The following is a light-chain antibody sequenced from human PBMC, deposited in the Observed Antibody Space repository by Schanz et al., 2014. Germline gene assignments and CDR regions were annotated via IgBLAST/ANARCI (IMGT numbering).Light chain of an antibody. V-gene: IGLV2-14*03. CDR1: SSDVGGYNY. Sequence: QSALTQPASVSGSPGQSITISCTGTSSDVGGYNYVSWYQHHPGKAPKLMIYDVSNRPSGVSNRFSGSKSDNTASLTISGLQAEDEADYYCCSYVGHSTVLFGGGTKLTVL. CDR3: CSYVGHSTVL. J-gene: IGLJ2*01. CDR2: DVS.